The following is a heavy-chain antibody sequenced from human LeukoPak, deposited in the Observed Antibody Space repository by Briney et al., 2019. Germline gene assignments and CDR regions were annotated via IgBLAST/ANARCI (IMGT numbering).Heavy chain of an antibody. V-gene: IGHV4-59*01. D-gene: IGHD4/OR15-4a*01. Sequence: SETLSLTCTVSGGSISSYYWSWIRQPPGKGLEWIGYIYYSGSTNYNPSLKSRVTISVDASKNQFSLKVNSVTAADTAVYYCARAPGNDYYPYYYMDVWGKGTTVTVSS. J-gene: IGHJ6*03. CDR2: IYYSGST. CDR3: ARAPGNDYYPYYYMDV. CDR1: GGSISSYY.